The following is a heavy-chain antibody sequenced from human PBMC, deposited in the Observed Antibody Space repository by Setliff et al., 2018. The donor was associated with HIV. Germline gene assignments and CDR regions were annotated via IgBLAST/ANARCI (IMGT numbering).Heavy chain of an antibody. D-gene: IGHD3-10*01. Sequence: GGSLRLSCAGSGFTFSSYAMSWVRQAPGKGLEWVSVIYGGGTTHYADSVKGRFTISRDNSKNTVYLQMNSLRVEDTAVYYCARELYREWDYWGQGTLVTVSS. V-gene: IGHV3-66*02. CDR3: ARELYREWDY. J-gene: IGHJ4*02. CDR1: GFTFSSYA. CDR2: IYGGGTT.